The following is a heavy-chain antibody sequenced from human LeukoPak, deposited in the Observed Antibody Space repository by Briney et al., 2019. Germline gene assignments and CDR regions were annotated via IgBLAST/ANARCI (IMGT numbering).Heavy chain of an antibody. CDR1: GFTFSSYS. CDR2: IGSSSSYI. Sequence: GGSLRLSCAASGFTFSSYSMNWVRQAPGKGLEWVSSIGSSSSYIYYADSVKGRFTISRDNAKNSLYLQMNSLRAEDTAVYYCARGLARFSAEYFQHWGQGTLVTVSS. J-gene: IGHJ1*01. D-gene: IGHD6-19*01. CDR3: ARGLARFSAEYFQH. V-gene: IGHV3-21*01.